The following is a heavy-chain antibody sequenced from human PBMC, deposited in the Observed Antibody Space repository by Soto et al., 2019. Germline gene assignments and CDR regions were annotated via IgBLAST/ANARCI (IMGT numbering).Heavy chain of an antibody. CDR1: SFSFSSSG. CDR3: ARSSGSYFAAFYDT. V-gene: IGHV3-33*01. Sequence: QAQLGESGGGVVQPGTSLRLSCSASSFSFSSSGMHWVRQPPGKGLEWVAAIWDDGGNKYYADSVRGRFTISRDNSKNTLFLQMNSLRAEDTDLYYCARSSGSYFAAFYDTWGQGTLVSVSS. CDR2: IWDDGGNK. J-gene: IGHJ4*02. D-gene: IGHD1-26*01.